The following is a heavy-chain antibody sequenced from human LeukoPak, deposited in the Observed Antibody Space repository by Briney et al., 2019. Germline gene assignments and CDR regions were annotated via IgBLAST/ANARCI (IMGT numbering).Heavy chain of an antibody. CDR2: IYYSGST. J-gene: IGHJ4*02. CDR1: GGSISSSSYY. V-gene: IGHV4-39*01. Sequence: SETLSLTCTVSGGSISSSSYYWGWIRQPPGKGLEWIGSIYYSGSTYYSPSLKSRVTISVDTSKNQFSLKLSSVTAADTAVYYCARHLGLWEYQLQYFDYWGQGTLVTVSS. CDR3: ARHLGLWEYQLQYFDY. D-gene: IGHD2-2*01.